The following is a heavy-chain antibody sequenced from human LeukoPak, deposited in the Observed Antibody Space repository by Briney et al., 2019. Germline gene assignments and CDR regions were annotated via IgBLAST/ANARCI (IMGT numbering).Heavy chain of an antibody. CDR1: GFTVSSNY. V-gene: IGHV3-53*01. Sequence: GGSLRLSCAASGFTVSSNYMSWVRQAPGKGLEWVSVIYSGGSTYYADSVKGRFTISRDNSKNTPYLQINSLRAEDTAVYYCAGRSGIAVAGAFDYWGQGTLVSVSS. CDR3: AGRSGIAVAGAFDY. CDR2: IYSGGST. J-gene: IGHJ4*02. D-gene: IGHD6-19*01.